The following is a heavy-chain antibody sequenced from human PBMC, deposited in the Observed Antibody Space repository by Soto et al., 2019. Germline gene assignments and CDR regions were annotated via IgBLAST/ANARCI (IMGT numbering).Heavy chain of an antibody. CDR1: GFTFSSYA. Sequence: GGSLRLSCSASGFTFSSYAMHWVRQAPGKGLEYVSAISSNGGSTYYADSVKGRLTISRDNSKNTLYLQMSSLRAEDTAVYYCVKGAGLRYFDWLSSDYWGQGTLVTVSS. V-gene: IGHV3-64D*06. J-gene: IGHJ4*02. D-gene: IGHD3-9*01. CDR2: ISSNGGST. CDR3: VKGAGLRYFDWLSSDY.